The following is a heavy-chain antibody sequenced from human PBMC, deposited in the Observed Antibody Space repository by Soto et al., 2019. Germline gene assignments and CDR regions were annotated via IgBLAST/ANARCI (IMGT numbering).Heavy chain of an antibody. CDR1: GGSFSGYY. J-gene: IGHJ5*02. Sequence: QVQLQQWGAGLLKPSETLSLTCAVYGGSFSGYYWSWIRQPPGKGLEWIGEINHSGSTNYNPSLKSRVTISVDTSKSQFSLKLSSVTAADTAVYYCARGPRRCSCSSTSCDRSWFDPWGQGTLVTVSS. D-gene: IGHD2-2*01. CDR2: INHSGST. V-gene: IGHV4-34*01. CDR3: ARGPRRCSCSSTSCDRSWFDP.